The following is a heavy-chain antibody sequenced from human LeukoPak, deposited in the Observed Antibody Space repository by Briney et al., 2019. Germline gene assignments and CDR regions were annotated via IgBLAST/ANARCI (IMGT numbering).Heavy chain of an antibody. CDR1: GFTFTTYS. CDR2: VSSTSRFI. V-gene: IGHV3-21*05. J-gene: IGHJ1*01. D-gene: IGHD3-22*01. Sequence: NPGGSLRLSCAASGFTFTTYSMNWVRQAPGKGLEWVSFVSSTSRFISYADSVKGRFTISRDNAKNSLYLQMTSLRAEDTAVYYCARDLRGYPYWGKGTLVTVSS. CDR3: ARDLRGYPY.